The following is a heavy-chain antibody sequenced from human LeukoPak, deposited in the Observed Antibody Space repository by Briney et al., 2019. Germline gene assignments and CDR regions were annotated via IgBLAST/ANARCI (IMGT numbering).Heavy chain of an antibody. CDR3: TKGGSRHADN. Sequence: GVSLRLSCTASGITFSGYWMHWVRQAPGKGLVWVSRISSDGSDTKYADSVKGRFTISRDNAKSTLYLEMNSLRADDTAVYYCTKGGSRHADNWGQGTLVTVSS. CDR2: ISSDGSDT. J-gene: IGHJ4*02. CDR1: GITFSGYW. V-gene: IGHV3-74*03. D-gene: IGHD6-13*01.